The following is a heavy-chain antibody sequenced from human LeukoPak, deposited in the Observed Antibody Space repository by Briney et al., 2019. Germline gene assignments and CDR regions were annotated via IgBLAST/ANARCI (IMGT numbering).Heavy chain of an antibody. Sequence: GGSLRLSCAASGFTFSSYGMHWVRQAPGKGLEWVAVISYDGSNKYYGDSVKGRFTISRDNSKNTLYLQMNSLRVEDTAVYYCTRETTVNFPDAFDIWGQGTMVTVSS. CDR2: ISYDGSNK. J-gene: IGHJ3*02. CDR1: GFTFSSYG. V-gene: IGHV3-30*03. D-gene: IGHD4-17*01. CDR3: TRETTVNFPDAFDI.